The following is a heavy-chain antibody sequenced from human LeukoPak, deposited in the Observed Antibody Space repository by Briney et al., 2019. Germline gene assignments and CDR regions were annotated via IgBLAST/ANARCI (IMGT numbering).Heavy chain of an antibody. D-gene: IGHD1-14*01. V-gene: IGHV3-7*01. Sequence: GGSLRLSCAASGFTFSTYWMSWVRQAPGKRLEWVANIRQDGSETYYVDSVEGRFTISKDNAKNSVYLQMNSLRAEDTAVYYCARDNNLEFDYWGQGTLVTVSS. CDR1: GFTFSTYW. CDR3: ARDNNLEFDY. J-gene: IGHJ4*02. CDR2: IRQDGSET.